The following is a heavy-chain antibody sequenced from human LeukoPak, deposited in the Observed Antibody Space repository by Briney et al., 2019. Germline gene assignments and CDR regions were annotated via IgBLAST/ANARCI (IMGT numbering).Heavy chain of an antibody. V-gene: IGHV4-59*01. Sequence: SETLSLTCTVSGGSMSSYYWSWIRQPPGKGLEWIGYIYYSGSTNYNPSLKSRVTISVDTSKNQFSLKLSSVTAADTAVYYCARGGGSTKLDYWGQGTLVTVSS. CDR2: IYYSGST. D-gene: IGHD2-15*01. J-gene: IGHJ4*02. CDR1: GGSMSSYY. CDR3: ARGGGSTKLDY.